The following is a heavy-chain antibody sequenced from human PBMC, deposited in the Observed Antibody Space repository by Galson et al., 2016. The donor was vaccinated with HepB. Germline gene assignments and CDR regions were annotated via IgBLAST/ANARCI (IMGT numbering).Heavy chain of an antibody. CDR3: ARVVVAATNWFDP. Sequence: LSLTCGAYNGSFNDHYWSWIRQPPGKGLEWIGEINYAGNTKYNPSLKSRVTLSVDTSKKQFSLKLNSMTAADTAVYFCARVVVAATNWFDPWGQGTLVTVSS. V-gene: IGHV4-34*01. J-gene: IGHJ5*02. CDR2: INYAGNT. CDR1: NGSFNDHY. D-gene: IGHD2-15*01.